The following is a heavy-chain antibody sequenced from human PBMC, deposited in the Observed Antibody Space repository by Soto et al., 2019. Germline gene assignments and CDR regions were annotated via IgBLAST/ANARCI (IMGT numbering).Heavy chain of an antibody. CDR1: RGSISTYY. V-gene: IGHV4-59*01. D-gene: IGHD3-10*01. Sequence: SETLSLTCTVSRGSISTYYWSWIRQPPGKGPEWIGYVYHSGTTNYNPSLESRVTISLDTSKNQFSLKLNSVTAADTAVYYCATRPPGGRAGVFDYWSRGTLVTVSS. J-gene: IGHJ4*02. CDR3: ATRPPGGRAGVFDY. CDR2: VYHSGTT.